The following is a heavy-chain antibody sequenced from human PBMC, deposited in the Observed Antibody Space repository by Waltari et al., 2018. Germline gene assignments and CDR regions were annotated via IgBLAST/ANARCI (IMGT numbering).Heavy chain of an antibody. V-gene: IGHV4-39*01. CDR1: GGSISSSYT. D-gene: IGHD4-17*01. J-gene: IGHJ3*02. CDR3: VRPGSTVTPRAFDI. CDR2: IYYSGAT. Sequence: QLQLQESGPGLVNPSETLSLNCTSSGGSISSSYTWAWGRQAPGKGLEWVGTIYYSGATSNTPSLDSRLRMSIETSKNLFSLKLSSVTATDTAVYFCVRPGSTVTPRAFDIWGQGIKVTVSS.